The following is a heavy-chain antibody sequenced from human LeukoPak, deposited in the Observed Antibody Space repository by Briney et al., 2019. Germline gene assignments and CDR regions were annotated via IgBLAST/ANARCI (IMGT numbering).Heavy chain of an antibody. D-gene: IGHD2-15*01. J-gene: IGHJ4*02. Sequence: SVKVSCKASGGTFSSYAIGWVRQAPGQGLEWMGRIIPILGIANYAQKFQGRVTITADKSTSTAYMELSSLRSEDTAVYYCARENQAGGGSDYWGQGTLVTVSS. V-gene: IGHV1-69*04. CDR1: GGTFSSYA. CDR2: IIPILGIA. CDR3: ARENQAGGGSDY.